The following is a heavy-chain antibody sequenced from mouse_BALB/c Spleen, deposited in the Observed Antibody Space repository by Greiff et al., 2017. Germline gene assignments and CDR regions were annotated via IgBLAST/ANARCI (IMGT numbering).Heavy chain of an antibody. CDR2: ISSGGSYT. J-gene: IGHJ4*01. CDR1: GFTFSSYG. Sequence: EVNLVESGGDLVKPGGSLKLSCAASGFTFSSYGMSWVRQTPDKRLEWVATISSGGSYTYYPDSVKGRFTISRDNAKNTLYLQMSSLKSEDTAMYYCARRVPDYAMDYWGQGTSVTVSS. CDR3: ARRVPDYAMDY. V-gene: IGHV5-6*02.